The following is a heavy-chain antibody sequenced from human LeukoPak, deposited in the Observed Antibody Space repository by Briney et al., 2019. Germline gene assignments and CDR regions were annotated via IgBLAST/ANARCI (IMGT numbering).Heavy chain of an antibody. CDR2: ISRSGSTI. V-gene: IGHV3-11*04. J-gene: IGHJ4*02. CDR3: GREARTYGTGSSSNFYALDY. D-gene: IGHD2-2*01. Sequence: PGGSLRLSCAASGFTFSDYYMSWIRQAPGKGLEWVSYISRSGSTIYYADSVKGRFTISRDNAKNSLYLQMNSLRAEDTAVYYCGREARTYGTGSSSNFYALDYSGQGTVVTVSS. CDR1: GFTFSDYY.